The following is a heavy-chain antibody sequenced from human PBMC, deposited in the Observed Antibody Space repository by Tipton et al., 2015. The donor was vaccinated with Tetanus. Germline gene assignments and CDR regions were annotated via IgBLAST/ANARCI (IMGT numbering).Heavy chain of an antibody. Sequence: TLSLTCTVSGGSVSSGSYYWNWIRQPPGKGLEWIGYISYSGSSSFNPSLQSRVTMSVDKSKNQFSMKLASATAADTAIYYCARERIEAFYYHGLDVWGPGTTVTVSS. D-gene: IGHD2-21*01. J-gene: IGHJ6*02. CDR3: ARERIEAFYYHGLDV. V-gene: IGHV4-61*01. CDR1: GGSVSSGSYY. CDR2: ISYSGSS.